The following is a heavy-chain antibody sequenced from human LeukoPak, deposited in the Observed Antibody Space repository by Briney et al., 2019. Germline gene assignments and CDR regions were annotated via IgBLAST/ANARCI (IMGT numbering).Heavy chain of an antibody. CDR2: ISPSGGTT. CDR1: GFTFSNYA. V-gene: IGHV3-23*01. J-gene: IGHJ4*02. D-gene: IGHD2-2*01. CDR3: AKLIAVIAGAIDY. Sequence: GGSLRLSCAASGFTFSNYAMSWVRQAPGKGLEWVSSISPSGGTTYYADAVKGRFTVSRDNSKKTVYVEMSSLRADDTAVYYCAKLIAVIAGAIDYWGQGTLVTVSS.